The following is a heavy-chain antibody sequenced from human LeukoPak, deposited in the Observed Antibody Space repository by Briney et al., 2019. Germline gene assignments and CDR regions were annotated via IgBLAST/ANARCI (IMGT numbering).Heavy chain of an antibody. CDR3: ARELDSSGYFDY. Sequence: GGSLRLSCAASGFTFSDYYMSWIRRAPGKGLEWVSYISSSGSTIYYADSVKGRFTISRDNSKNTLYLQMNSLRAEDTAVYYCARELDSSGYFDYWGQGTLVTVSS. CDR2: ISSSGSTI. CDR1: GFTFSDYY. V-gene: IGHV3-11*01. D-gene: IGHD3-22*01. J-gene: IGHJ4*02.